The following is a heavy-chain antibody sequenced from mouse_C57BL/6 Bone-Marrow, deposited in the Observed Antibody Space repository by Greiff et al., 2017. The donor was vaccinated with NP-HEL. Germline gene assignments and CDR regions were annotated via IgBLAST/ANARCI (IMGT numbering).Heavy chain of an antibody. Sequence: VQLVESGAELVRPGTSVKVSCKASGYAFTNYLIEWVKQRPGQGLEWIGVINPGSGGTNYNEKFKGKATLTADKSSSTAYMQLRSLRSEDSAVYACARGYGSSYWSDEDYWGQGTSGTVSS. J-gene: IGHJ4*01. CDR2: INPGSGGT. D-gene: IGHD1-1*01. CDR3: ARGYGSSYWSDEDY. CDR1: GYAFTNYL. V-gene: IGHV1-54*01.